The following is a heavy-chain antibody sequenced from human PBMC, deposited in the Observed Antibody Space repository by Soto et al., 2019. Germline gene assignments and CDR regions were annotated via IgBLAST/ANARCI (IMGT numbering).Heavy chain of an antibody. CDR2: IIPIFGTA. CDR1: GGTFSSYA. J-gene: IGHJ4*02. V-gene: IGHV1-69*01. CDR3: ASLTGYYYDSSGYYGGG. Sequence: QVQLVQSGAEVKKPGSSVKVSCKASGGTFSSYAISWVRQAPGQGLEWMGGIIPIFGTANYAQKFQGRVTITADESTSTAYMELSSLRSEDMAVYYCASLTGYYYDSSGYYGGGWGQGALVTVSS. D-gene: IGHD3-22*01.